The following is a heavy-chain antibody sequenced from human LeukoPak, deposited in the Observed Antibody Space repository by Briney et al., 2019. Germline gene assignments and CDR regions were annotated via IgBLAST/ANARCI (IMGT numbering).Heavy chain of an antibody. Sequence: SVKVSCKASGGTFSSYAISWVRQAPGQRLEWMVGSIPIFGTANYAQKFQGRVTITADESTSTAYMELSSLRSEDTAVYYCARGGSVGGYGVQGDYWGEGTLVTVSS. J-gene: IGHJ4*02. D-gene: IGHD1-26*01. CDR3: ARGGSVGGYGVQGDY. CDR1: GGTFSSYA. CDR2: SIPIFGTA. V-gene: IGHV1-69*13.